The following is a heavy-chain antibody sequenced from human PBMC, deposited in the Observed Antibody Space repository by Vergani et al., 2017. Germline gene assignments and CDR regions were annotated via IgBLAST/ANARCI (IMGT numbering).Heavy chain of an antibody. V-gene: IGHV1-69*12. D-gene: IGHD3-3*01. CDR1: GGTFSSYA. CDR3: ARGELFGVVILYCDY. Sequence: QVQLVQSGAEVKKPGSSVKVSCKASGGTFSSYAISWVRQAPGQGLEWMGGIIPIFGTANYAQKFQGRVTMTADESTSTAYMELISLRSEDTAVYYCARGELFGVVILYCDYWGQGTLVTVSS. J-gene: IGHJ4*02. CDR2: IIPIFGTA.